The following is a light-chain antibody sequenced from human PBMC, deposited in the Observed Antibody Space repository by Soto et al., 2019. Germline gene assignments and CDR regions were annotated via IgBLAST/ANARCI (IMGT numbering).Light chain of an antibody. J-gene: IGLJ2*01. Sequence: QSALTQPASVSGSPGQSITISCTGTSRDVGGYNYVSWHQQHPGKAPKVIITEVSNRPSGVSNRFSGSKSDNTASLTISGLQAEDEADYYCSSYVNYNTFVIFGGGTKLTVL. CDR1: SRDVGGYNY. CDR3: SSYVNYNTFVI. V-gene: IGLV2-14*01. CDR2: EVS.